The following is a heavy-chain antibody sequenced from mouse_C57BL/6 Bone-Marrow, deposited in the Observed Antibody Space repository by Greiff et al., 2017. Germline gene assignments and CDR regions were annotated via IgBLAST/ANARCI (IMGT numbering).Heavy chain of an antibody. CDR2: IHPNSGST. V-gene: IGHV1-64*01. Sequence: VQLQQPGAELVKPGASVKLSCKASGYSFTSYWMHWVKQRPGQGLEWIGMIHPNSGSTNYNEKFKSKATLTVDKASSTVYMQLSSQTSEDSVVYYCARDYAMDYWGQGTSVTVSA. CDR1: GYSFTSYW. CDR3: ARDYAMDY. J-gene: IGHJ4*01.